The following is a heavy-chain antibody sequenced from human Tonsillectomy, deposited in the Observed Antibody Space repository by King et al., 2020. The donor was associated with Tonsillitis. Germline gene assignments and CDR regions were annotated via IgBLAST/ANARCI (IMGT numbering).Heavy chain of an antibody. CDR1: GFTFGDSA. V-gene: IGHV3-49*04. J-gene: IGHJ4*02. Sequence: QLVQSGGGLVQPGRSLRLSCTASGFTFGDSAMSWVRQAPGKGLEWLGFIRSKAYGGTTEYAASVKGRFTISRDDSKSIAYLQMNSLKTEDTAVYYCSRGYYDFWSGYYTGYFDYWGQGALVSVSS. CDR3: SRGYYDFWSGYYTGYFDY. CDR2: IRSKAYGGTT. D-gene: IGHD3-3*01.